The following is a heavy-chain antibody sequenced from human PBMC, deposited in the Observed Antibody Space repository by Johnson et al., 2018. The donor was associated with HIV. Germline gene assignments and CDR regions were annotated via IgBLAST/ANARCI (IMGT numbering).Heavy chain of an antibody. D-gene: IGHD6-13*01. CDR1: GFTFSSYG. V-gene: IGHV3-30*03. CDR2: ISYDGSNK. J-gene: IGHJ3*02. CDR3: ASEIYRPRPSSSWYVGAFDI. Sequence: EKLVESGGGVVQPGRSLRLSCAASGFTFSSYGMHWVRQAPGKGLEWVSVISYDGSNKYYADSVKGRFTISRDNSKNTLYLQMNSLRAEDTAVYYCASEIYRPRPSSSWYVGAFDIWGQGTMVTVSS.